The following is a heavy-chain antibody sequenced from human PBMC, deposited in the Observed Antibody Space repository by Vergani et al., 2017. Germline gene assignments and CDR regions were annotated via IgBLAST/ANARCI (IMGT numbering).Heavy chain of an antibody. J-gene: IGHJ3*02. CDR2: INSDGSST. CDR3: ARTRAPYSSSSPDAFDI. Sequence: EVQLVESGGGLVQPGGSLRLSCAASGFTFSSYWMHWVRQAPGKGLVWVSRINSDGSSTSYADSVKGRFTISRDNAKNTLYLQMNSLRAEDTAVYYCARTRAPYSSSSPDAFDIWGQGTMVTVSS. CDR1: GFTFSSYW. V-gene: IGHV3-74*01. D-gene: IGHD6-6*01.